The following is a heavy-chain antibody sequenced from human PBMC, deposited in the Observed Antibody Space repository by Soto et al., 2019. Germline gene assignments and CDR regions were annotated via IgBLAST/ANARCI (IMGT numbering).Heavy chain of an antibody. CDR2: ISSSSSYI. CDR1: GFTFSSYS. D-gene: IGHD3-10*01. Sequence: GGSLRLSCAASGFTFSSYSMNWVRQAPGKGLEWVSSISSSSSYIYYADSVKGRFTNSRDNAKNSLYLQMNSLRAEDTAVYYCAADMVRGVSIPAFDYWGQGTLVTVSS. CDR3: AADMVRGVSIPAFDY. J-gene: IGHJ4*02. V-gene: IGHV3-21*01.